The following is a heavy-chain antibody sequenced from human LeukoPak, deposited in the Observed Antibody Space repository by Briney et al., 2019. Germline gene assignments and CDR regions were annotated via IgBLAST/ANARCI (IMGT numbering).Heavy chain of an antibody. D-gene: IGHD2-2*01. CDR2: IIPIFGTA. CDR1: GGTFSSYA. CDR3: ASYTSYCSSTSCAIDY. J-gene: IGHJ4*02. V-gene: IGHV1-69*13. Sequence: SVKVSCKASGGTFSSYAISWVRQAPGQGLEWMGGIIPIFGTANYAQKFQGRVTITADESTSTAYMELSSLRSEDTAVYYCASYTSYCSSTSCAIDYWGQGTLVTVSS.